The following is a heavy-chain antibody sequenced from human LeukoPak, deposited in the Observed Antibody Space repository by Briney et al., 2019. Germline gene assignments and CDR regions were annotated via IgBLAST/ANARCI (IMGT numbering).Heavy chain of an antibody. CDR3: ARAGNYYFEY. CDR2: MNGDGSTI. J-gene: IGHJ4*02. D-gene: IGHD1-1*01. V-gene: IGHV3-74*01. Sequence: GGSLRLSCAGSGFTFSSSWIHWVRQAPGKGLVWVSRMNGDGSTIDYAASVKGRFTISRDNAKNTLYLQMNSLSAEDTAVYYCARAGNYYFEYWGQGTLVTVSS. CDR1: GFTFSSSW.